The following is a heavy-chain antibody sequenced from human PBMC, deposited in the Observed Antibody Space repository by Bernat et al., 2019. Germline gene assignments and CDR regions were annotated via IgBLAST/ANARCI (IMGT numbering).Heavy chain of an antibody. Sequence: VQLVESGGGLVQPGGSLRLSCAASGFTFSSYSMHWVRQAPGKGLVWVARINSDGSNTYYADSVKGRFTISRDNAKNTLYLQMNSLRAEDTAVYYCARARASRSSRNFDYWGRGTLVTVSS. D-gene: IGHD6-13*01. V-gene: IGHV3-74*01. J-gene: IGHJ4*01. CDR1: GFTFSSYS. CDR3: ARARASRSSRNFDY. CDR2: INSDGSNT.